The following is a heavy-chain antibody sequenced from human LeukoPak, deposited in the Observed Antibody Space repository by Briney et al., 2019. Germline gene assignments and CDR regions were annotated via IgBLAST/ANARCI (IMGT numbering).Heavy chain of an antibody. CDR2: ISGSGGST. J-gene: IGHJ5*02. CDR3: AKARVWSYH. CDR1: GFTFDDYG. Sequence: GGSLRLSCAASGFTFDDYGMSWVRQAPGKGLEWVSAISGSGGSTYYADSVKGRFTISRDNPKNTLYLQMNSLRAEDTAVYYCAKARVWSYHWGQGTLVTVSS. D-gene: IGHD3-3*01. V-gene: IGHV3-23*01.